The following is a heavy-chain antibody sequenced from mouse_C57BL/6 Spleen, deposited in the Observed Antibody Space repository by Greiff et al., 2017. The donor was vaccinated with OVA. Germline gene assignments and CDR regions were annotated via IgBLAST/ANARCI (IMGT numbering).Heavy chain of an antibody. V-gene: IGHV2-2*01. J-gene: IGHJ3*01. CDR1: GFSLTSYG. D-gene: IGHD1-1*01. CDR3: ARNSEWDYSAWFAY. CDR2: IWSGGST. Sequence: VKLMESGPGLVQPSQSLSITCTVSGFSLTSYGVHWVRQSPGKGLEWLGVIWSGGSTDYNAAFISRLSISKDNSKSQVFFKMNSLQADDTAIYYCARNSEWDYSAWFAYWGQGTLVTVSA.